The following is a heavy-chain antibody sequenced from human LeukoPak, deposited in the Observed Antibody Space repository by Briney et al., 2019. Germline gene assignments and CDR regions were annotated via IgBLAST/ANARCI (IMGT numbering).Heavy chain of an antibody. J-gene: IGHJ4*02. CDR2: INPSGGST. Sequence: GASVKVSCKASGYTFTSYYIDWVRQGPGQGLEWMGVINPSGGSTRYAQKFQGRVTMTGDPSTRTVYMELSSLTSDDTAVYYCARGTTDAYWGQGTPVTVSS. CDR3: ARGTTDAY. D-gene: IGHD1-1*01. V-gene: IGHV1-46*01. CDR1: GYTFTSYY.